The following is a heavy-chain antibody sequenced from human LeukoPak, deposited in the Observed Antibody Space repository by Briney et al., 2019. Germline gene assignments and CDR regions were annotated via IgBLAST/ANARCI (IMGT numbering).Heavy chain of an antibody. CDR1: GGSIGSYY. CDR2: IYYSGNT. J-gene: IGHJ3*02. V-gene: IGHV4-59*08. Sequence: SETLSLTCTVSGGSIGSYYWSWIRQPPGKGLEWIGYIYYSGNTKYNPSLKSRVTISVNTSKNQFSLKLSSVTAADTAVYYCARHMEYFDWFPDAFDIWGQGTMVTVSS. CDR3: ARHMEYFDWFPDAFDI. D-gene: IGHD3-9*01.